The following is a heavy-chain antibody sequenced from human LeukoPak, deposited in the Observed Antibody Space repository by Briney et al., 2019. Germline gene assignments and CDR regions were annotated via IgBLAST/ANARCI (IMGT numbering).Heavy chain of an antibody. CDR3: TRGRRATHDY. Sequence: GGSLRLSCTASGFTFGDYSMNWVRQAPGKGLKWVGFIRSKAYGGTTEYAASVKGRFTISRDDSKSIAYLQMNSLKTEDTAVYYCTRGRRATHDYWGQGTLVTVSS. CDR1: GFTFGDYS. J-gene: IGHJ4*02. CDR2: IRSKAYGGTT. V-gene: IGHV3-49*04. D-gene: IGHD1-26*01.